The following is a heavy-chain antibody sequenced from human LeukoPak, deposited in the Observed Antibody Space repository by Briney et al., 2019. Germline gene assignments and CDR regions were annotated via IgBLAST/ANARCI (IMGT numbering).Heavy chain of an antibody. Sequence: PSETLSLTCTVSGGSISSYYWSWIRQPPGKGLEWIGYIYYSGSTNYNPSLKSRVTISVDTSKNQFSLKLSSVTAADTAVYYCARRESAYYFDYCGQGTLVTVSS. V-gene: IGHV4-59*08. CDR1: GGSISSYY. D-gene: IGHD6-25*01. CDR3: ARRESAYYFDY. CDR2: IYYSGST. J-gene: IGHJ4*02.